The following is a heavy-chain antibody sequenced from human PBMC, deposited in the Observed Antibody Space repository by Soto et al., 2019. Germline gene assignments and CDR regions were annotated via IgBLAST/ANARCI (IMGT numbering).Heavy chain of an antibody. V-gene: IGHV3-11*01. CDR2: ISGNGRTM. Sequence: QVHLVESGGGLVKPGGSLRLSCAASGFTFSDFYMNWIRQAPGKGLEWLSYISGNGRTMYYADSVKGRFTISRDNTKKSLYLEMTSLRADDSAMYYCARDGSGPSALDLWGQGTLVTVSS. D-gene: IGHD3-3*01. CDR3: ARDGSGPSALDL. J-gene: IGHJ5*02. CDR1: GFTFSDFY.